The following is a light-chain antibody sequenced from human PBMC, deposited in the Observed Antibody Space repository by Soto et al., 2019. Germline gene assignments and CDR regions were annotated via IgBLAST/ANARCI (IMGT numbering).Light chain of an antibody. Sequence: QSVLTQAASVSGSPGQSITISCTGTSSDVGGYNYVSWYQQFPGKVPKLLIYNVSNRPSGVSNRFSGSKSGNTASLTISGLQAEDEADHFCTSSTSGSIYVFGTGTKVTVL. V-gene: IGLV2-14*01. CDR1: SSDVGGYNY. CDR3: TSSTSGSIYV. J-gene: IGLJ1*01. CDR2: NVS.